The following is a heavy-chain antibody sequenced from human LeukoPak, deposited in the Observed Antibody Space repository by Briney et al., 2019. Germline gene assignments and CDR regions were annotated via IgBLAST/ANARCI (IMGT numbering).Heavy chain of an antibody. CDR1: GFTFSRCA. V-gene: IGHV3-23*01. Sequence: PGGSLRLSCAASGFTFSRCAMSWVRQAPGKGLQWVSSITSSSNLYYSDSVRGRFSISRDNSKNTLYLQMNNLRAEDTAVYYCAKDPGYKDPWGQGTLVTVSS. J-gene: IGHJ5*02. D-gene: IGHD1-14*01. CDR2: ITSSSNL. CDR3: AKDPGYKDP.